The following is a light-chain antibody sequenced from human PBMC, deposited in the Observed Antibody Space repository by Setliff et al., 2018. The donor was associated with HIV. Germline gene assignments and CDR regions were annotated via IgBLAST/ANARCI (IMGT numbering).Light chain of an antibody. CDR3: ATWDDSVSSPRI. CDR1: NSSIGSNY. Sequence: QSVLTQPPSVSGTPGQRITISCFGSNSSIGSNYVSWYQQFPGLAPRLLMFRNSQRPSGVPDRFSGSKSGTSASLAISGLRSEDEADYYCATWDDSVSSPRIFGGGTKVTVL. V-gene: IGLV1-47*01. J-gene: IGLJ2*01. CDR2: RNS.